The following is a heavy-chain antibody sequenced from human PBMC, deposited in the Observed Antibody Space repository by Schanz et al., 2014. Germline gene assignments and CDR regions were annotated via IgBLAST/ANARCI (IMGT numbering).Heavy chain of an antibody. D-gene: IGHD3-9*01. V-gene: IGHV3-30*02. CDR1: GFTFTSYS. J-gene: IGHJ4*02. CDR2: IRYDGSSE. CDR3: ARTTNPFNFDSWPYLDY. Sequence: QVQLVQSGGGVVQPGGSLRLSCAASGFTFTSYSMHWVRQAPGRGLEWVAFIRYDGSSEYYADSVRGRFTISRDDSKNTLYLQMNSLRVEDTAVYYCARTTNPFNFDSWPYLDYWGQGTLVTVSS.